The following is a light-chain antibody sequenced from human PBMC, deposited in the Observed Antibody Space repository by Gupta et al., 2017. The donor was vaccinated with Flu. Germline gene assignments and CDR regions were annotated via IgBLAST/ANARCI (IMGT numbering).Light chain of an antibody. J-gene: IGKJ2*01. V-gene: IGKV3-11*01. Sequence: TLSLLPGDRATLACRASQDFYNFLTWYEKRPSQGPMLLIYDASRRIMGIKASFSGSGARTDFTLTSTSRGPENSAFHYSQHRNSGPAESTFGQGTKLEIK. CDR2: DAS. CDR3: QHRNSGPAEST. CDR1: QDFYNF.